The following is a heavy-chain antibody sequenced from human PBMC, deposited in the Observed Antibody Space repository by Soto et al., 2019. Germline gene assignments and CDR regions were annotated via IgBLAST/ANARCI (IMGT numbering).Heavy chain of an antibody. CDR2: ISGSAITT. CDR3: AKVIVARGGMDV. D-gene: IGHD6-6*01. CDR1: GFTFSSYA. V-gene: IGHV3-23*01. Sequence: EVQLLDSGGGLVQPGGSLRLSCAASGFTFSSYAMSWVRQAPGKGLEWVSAISGSAITTYYADSVKGRSTISRDNSKNTVYLQMNSLRAEDTAIYYCAKVIVARGGMDVWGRGTTVTVSS. J-gene: IGHJ6*02.